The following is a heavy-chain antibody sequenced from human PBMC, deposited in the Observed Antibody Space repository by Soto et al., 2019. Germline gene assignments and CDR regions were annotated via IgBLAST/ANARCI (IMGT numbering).Heavy chain of an antibody. D-gene: IGHD4-17*01. CDR1: GGSISSSSYY. Sequence: QLQLQESGPGLVKPSETLSLTCTVSGGSISSSSYYWGWIRQPPGKGLEWIGSIYYSGTTYYNPSLKSRFTISVDTSKNQFSLKLSSVTAADTAVYYCATLSPHDYGDYVYDYWGQGTLVTVSS. J-gene: IGHJ4*02. CDR2: IYYSGTT. CDR3: ATLSPHDYGDYVYDY. V-gene: IGHV4-39*01.